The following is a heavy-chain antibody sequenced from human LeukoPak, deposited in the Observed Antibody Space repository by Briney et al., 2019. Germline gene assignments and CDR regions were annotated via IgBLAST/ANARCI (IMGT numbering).Heavy chain of an antibody. V-gene: IGHV3-48*01. J-gene: IGHJ4*02. CDR3: ARYVKELDY. D-gene: IGHD1-1*01. Sequence: GGSLRLSCAASGFTFSSYAMHWVRQAPGKGLEWVSYISSSSSTIYYADSVKGRFTISRDNAKNSLYLQMNSLRAEDTAVYYCARYVKELDYWGQGTLVTVSS. CDR1: GFTFSSYA. CDR2: ISSSSSTI.